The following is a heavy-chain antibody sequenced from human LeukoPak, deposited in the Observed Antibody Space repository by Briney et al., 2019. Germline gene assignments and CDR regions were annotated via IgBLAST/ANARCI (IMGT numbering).Heavy chain of an antibody. D-gene: IGHD2-15*01. V-gene: IGHV1-18*01. J-gene: IGHJ4*02. CDR1: GYTFTSYG. CDR2: ISVYSGNT. Sequence: ASVKVSCKASGYTFTSYGISWVRQAPGQGLEWIGWISVYSGNTDYAQKFQGRVTMTTDTSTSTAYMELRSLRSDDTAVYYCAGPSYCSGGSCPFDYWGQGTLVTVSS. CDR3: AGPSYCSGGSCPFDY.